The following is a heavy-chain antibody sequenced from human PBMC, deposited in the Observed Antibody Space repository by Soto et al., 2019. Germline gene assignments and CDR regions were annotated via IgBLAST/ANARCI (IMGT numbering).Heavy chain of an antibody. CDR1: GYNFAGYW. J-gene: IGHJ4*02. CDR2: IYPSDSDT. Sequence: GESLKISCKGSGYNFAGYWIAWVRQMTGKGLELMGIIYPSDSDTRYRPPFQGQVTISADKSISSAYLHRSSLRASDTAMYYCARGGVSTRTFDYWGQGTPVTVSS. CDR3: ARGGVSTRTFDY. D-gene: IGHD3-3*01. V-gene: IGHV5-51*01.